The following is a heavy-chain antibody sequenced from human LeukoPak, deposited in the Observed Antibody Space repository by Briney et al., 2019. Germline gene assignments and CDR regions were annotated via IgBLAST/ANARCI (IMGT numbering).Heavy chain of an antibody. CDR1: EFTVSVNY. Sequence: GGSLRLSCAASEFTVSVNYMSWVRQAPGKGLEWVSFIYSGGGTYYADSVKGRFTISRDSSKNTLYLQMNSLRAEDTAIYYCAKDEGIAGRPRGLDYWGQGTLVTVSS. CDR3: AKDEGIAGRPRGLDY. D-gene: IGHD6-13*01. CDR2: IYSGGGT. J-gene: IGHJ4*02. V-gene: IGHV3-53*05.